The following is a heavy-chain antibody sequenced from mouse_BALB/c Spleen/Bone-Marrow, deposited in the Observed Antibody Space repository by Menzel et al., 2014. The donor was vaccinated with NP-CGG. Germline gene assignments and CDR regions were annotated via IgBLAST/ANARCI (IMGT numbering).Heavy chain of an antibody. CDR2: IDPANGNT. CDR1: GFNIKDTY. Sequence: EVQLQQSGAELVKPGASVKLSCSVSGFNIKDTYMHWVKQRPERGLEWIGRIDPANGNTKYDPKFQDKATITADTSSNTVDLQLSSLTFEDTAVYYCARQEFAIYWYFDVWGAGTTVTVSS. J-gene: IGHJ1*01. V-gene: IGHV14-3*02. D-gene: IGHD1-3*01. CDR3: ARQEFAIYWYFDV.